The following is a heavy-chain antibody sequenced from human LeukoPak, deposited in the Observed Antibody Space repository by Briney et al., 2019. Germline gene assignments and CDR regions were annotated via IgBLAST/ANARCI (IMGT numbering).Heavy chain of an antibody. CDR2: FDPEDGET. CDR1: GYTLTELS. Sequence: VASVKVSCKASGYTLTELSMHWVRQAPGKGLEWMGGFDPEDGETIYAQKFQGRVTMTEDTSTDTAYMELSSLRSEDTAVYYCATVSEARYYYYGMDVWGQGTTVTVSS. V-gene: IGHV1-24*01. D-gene: IGHD1-14*01. CDR3: ATVSEARYYYYGMDV. J-gene: IGHJ6*02.